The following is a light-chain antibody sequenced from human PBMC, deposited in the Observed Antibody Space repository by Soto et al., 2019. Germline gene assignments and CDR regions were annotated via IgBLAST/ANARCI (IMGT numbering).Light chain of an antibody. V-gene: IGKV3-20*01. CDR3: QEYGRSPRT. J-gene: IGKJ4*01. CDR1: QSVSSSY. Sequence: EIVLPQSPGTLSLPPGERATLTCRASQSVSSSYLAWYQQKPGQAPRLLIYVASIRATGIPDRFSGSGSGTDFTLTISRLEPEDFAVYYCQEYGRSPRTFGGGTKVEIK. CDR2: VAS.